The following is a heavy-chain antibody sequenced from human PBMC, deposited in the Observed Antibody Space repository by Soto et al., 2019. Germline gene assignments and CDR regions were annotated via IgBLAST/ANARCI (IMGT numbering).Heavy chain of an antibody. CDR2: ISSSGSTI. Sequence: GGSLRLSCAASGFTFSSYEMNWVRQAPGKGLEWVSYISSSGSTIYYADSVKGRFTISRDNAKNSLYLQMNSLRAEDTAVYYCARQGKGYYDILTGYYGDYYYGMDVWGQGTTVTVSS. CDR3: ARQGKGYYDILTGYYGDYYYGMDV. J-gene: IGHJ6*02. D-gene: IGHD3-9*01. CDR1: GFTFSSYE. V-gene: IGHV3-48*03.